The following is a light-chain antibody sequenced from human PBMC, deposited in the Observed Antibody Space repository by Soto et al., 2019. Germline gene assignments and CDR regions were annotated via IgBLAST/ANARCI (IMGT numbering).Light chain of an antibody. J-gene: IGLJ3*02. V-gene: IGLV2-8*01. CDR3: SSYGGSNNLV. CDR2: EVS. CDR1: SSDVGGYNY. Sequence: QSVLTQPPSASGSPGQSVTISCTGTSSDVGGYNYVSWYQQHPGKAPKLIIYEVSKRPSGVPDRFSGSKSGNTASLTVSGLQAEDEAHYYCSSYGGSNNLVFGGGTKLTVL.